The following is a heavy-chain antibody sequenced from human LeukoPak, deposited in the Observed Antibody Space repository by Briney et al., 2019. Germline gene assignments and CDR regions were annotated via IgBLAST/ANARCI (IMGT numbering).Heavy chain of an antibody. Sequence: PGGSLRLSCAASGFTFSCYSMNWVRPAPGKGLEWVSSISSSSSYIYYADSVKGRFTISRDNAKNSLYLQMNSLGAEDTAVYYCARVDYSIGWFDPWGQGTLVTVSS. D-gene: IGHD4-11*01. CDR1: GFTFSCYS. V-gene: IGHV3-21*01. J-gene: IGHJ5*02. CDR3: ARVDYSIGWFDP. CDR2: ISSSSSYI.